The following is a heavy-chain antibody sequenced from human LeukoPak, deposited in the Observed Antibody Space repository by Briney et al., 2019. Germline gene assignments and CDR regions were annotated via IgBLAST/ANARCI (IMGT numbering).Heavy chain of an antibody. D-gene: IGHD3-22*01. V-gene: IGHV1-2*06. J-gene: IGHJ3*01. CDR2: INLNTGGT. CDR3: ARETYFDTSGYPRQAFDV. Sequence: ASVKVSCKASTDTFTDYYLHWVRQAPGQGPERMGRINLNTGGTNYAHKFRDRVTMTRDTSISTAYMELGSLRSDDTAVYFCARETYFDTSGYPRQAFDVWGRGTMVSVSS. CDR1: TDTFTDYY.